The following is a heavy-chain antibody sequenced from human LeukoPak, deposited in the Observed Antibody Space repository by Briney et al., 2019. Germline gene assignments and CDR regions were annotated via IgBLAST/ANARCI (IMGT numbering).Heavy chain of an antibody. Sequence: SETLSLTCTVSGGSISSYYWSWIRQPPGKGLEWIGYIYYSGSTNYNPSLKSRVTISVDRSKNQFSLKLSSVTAADTAVYYCARGGMTTVTEFDYWGQGTLVTVSS. CDR3: ARGGMTTVTEFDY. J-gene: IGHJ4*02. CDR1: GGSISSYY. CDR2: IYYSGST. D-gene: IGHD4-17*01. V-gene: IGHV4-59*12.